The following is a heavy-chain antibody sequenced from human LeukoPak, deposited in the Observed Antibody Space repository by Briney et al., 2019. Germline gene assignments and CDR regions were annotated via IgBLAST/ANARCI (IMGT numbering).Heavy chain of an antibody. Sequence: GGSLTLSCAASGFTFSSYAMSWVRQAPRKGLEWVSVVSGSGSSTDYADSVKGRFTISRDNSKNTLYLQMSSLSAESTAVYYCAKMNVLTGYYTPNFDFWGQGTLVTVSS. D-gene: IGHD3-9*01. V-gene: IGHV3-23*01. CDR3: AKMNVLTGYYTPNFDF. J-gene: IGHJ4*02. CDR1: GFTFSSYA. CDR2: VSGSGSST.